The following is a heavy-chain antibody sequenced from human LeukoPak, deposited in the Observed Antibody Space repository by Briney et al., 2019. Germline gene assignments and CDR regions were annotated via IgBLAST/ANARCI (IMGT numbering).Heavy chain of an antibody. CDR3: VTEVLDVLQFLGWSERRDYFDY. J-gene: IGHJ4*02. CDR1: GFIFGNPW. V-gene: IGHV3-15*01. Sequence: GGFLRLSCAASGFIFGNPWMAWVRQAPGKGLEWVARIKSRRDGGTTAYAAPVTGRFTISRDDSKNTLFLQMNSLKTEDTAVYYCVTEVLDVLQFLGWSERRDYFDYWGQGTLVTVSS. CDR2: IKSRRDGGTT. D-gene: IGHD3-3*01.